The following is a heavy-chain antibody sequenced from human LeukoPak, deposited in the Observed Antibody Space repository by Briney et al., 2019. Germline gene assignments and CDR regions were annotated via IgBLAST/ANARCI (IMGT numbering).Heavy chain of an antibody. D-gene: IGHD5-12*01. J-gene: IGHJ4*02. CDR1: GGSISSSSYY. V-gene: IGHV4-39*01. CDR2: IYYSGST. Sequence: SETLSLTCTVSGGSISSSSYYWGWIRQPPGKGLEWIGSIYYSGSTYYNPSLKSRVTISVDTSKNQFSLRLSSVTAADTAMYYCATHPRANSGYDLSDFWGQGTLVTVSS. CDR3: ATHPRANSGYDLSDF.